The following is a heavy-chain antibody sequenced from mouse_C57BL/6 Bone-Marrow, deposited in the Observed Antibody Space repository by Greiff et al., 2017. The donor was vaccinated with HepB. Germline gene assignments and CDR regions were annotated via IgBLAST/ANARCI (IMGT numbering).Heavy chain of an antibody. J-gene: IGHJ3*01. Sequence: VHVKQSGAELVRPGASVKLSCTASGFNIKDDYMHWVKQRPEQGLEWIGRIDPENGDTEYASKFQGKATITADTSSNTAYLQLSSLTSEDTAVYYCTACLLAYWCQGTRVTVSA. D-gene: IGHD2-10*01. CDR2: IDPENGDT. V-gene: IGHV14-4*01. CDR3: TACLLAY. CDR1: GFNIKDDY.